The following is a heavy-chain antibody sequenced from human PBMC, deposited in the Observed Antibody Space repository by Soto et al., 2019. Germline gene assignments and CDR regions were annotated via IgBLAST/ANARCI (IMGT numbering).Heavy chain of an antibody. CDR2: IIPIFGTA. D-gene: IGHD3-10*01. V-gene: IGHV1-69*13. CDR1: GGTFSSYA. J-gene: IGHJ6*02. CDR3: ARVKDYYGSGSYYYYYGMDV. Sequence: SVKVSCKASGGTFSSYAISWVRQAPGQGREWMGGIIPIFGTANYAQKFQGRVTITADESTSTAYMELSSLRSEDTAVYYCARVKDYYGSGSYYYYYGMDVWGQGXTVTVSS.